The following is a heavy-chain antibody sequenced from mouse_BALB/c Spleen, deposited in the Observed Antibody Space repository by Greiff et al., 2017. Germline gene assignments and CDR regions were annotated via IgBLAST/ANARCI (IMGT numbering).Heavy chain of an antibody. CDR2: IYPSDSYT. CDR3: TRSDGNFYFDY. D-gene: IGHD2-1*01. CDR1: GYTFTSYW. Sequence: QLQLQQPGAELVRPGASVKLSCKASGYTFTSYWINWVKQRPGQGLEWIGNIYPSDSYTNYNQKFKDKATLTVDKSSSTAYMQLSSPTSEDSAVYYCTRSDGNFYFDYWGQGTTLTVSS. J-gene: IGHJ2*01. V-gene: IGHV1-69*02.